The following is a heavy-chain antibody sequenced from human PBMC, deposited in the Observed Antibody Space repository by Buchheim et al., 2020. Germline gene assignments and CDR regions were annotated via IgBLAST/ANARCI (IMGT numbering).Heavy chain of an antibody. CDR2: VYYSASTNY. Sequence: QVQLQESGPGLVKPSETLSLTCTVSGGSIISYYWSWIRQPPGKGLEWIGYVYYSASTNYNYNPSLRSRLTISGDTSKNHFSLELSSVTAADTAVYYCARGGDYYYGMDVWGQGTT. V-gene: IGHV4-59*01. D-gene: IGHD3-16*01. CDR3: ARGGDYYYGMDV. CDR1: GGSIISYY. J-gene: IGHJ6*02.